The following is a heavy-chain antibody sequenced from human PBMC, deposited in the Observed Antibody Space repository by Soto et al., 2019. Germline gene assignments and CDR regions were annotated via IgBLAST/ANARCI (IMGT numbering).Heavy chain of an antibody. V-gene: IGHV3-23*01. CDR3: AKDKYQLLSPIDG. Sequence: GGSLRLSCAASGFTFSSYAMSWVRQAPGKGLEWVSAISGSGGSTYYADSVKGRFTISRDNSKNTLYLQMNSLRAEDTAVYYWAKDKYQLLSPIDGWCQGTPVAVPS. D-gene: IGHD2-2*01. J-gene: IGHJ4*02. CDR2: ISGSGGST. CDR1: GFTFSSYA.